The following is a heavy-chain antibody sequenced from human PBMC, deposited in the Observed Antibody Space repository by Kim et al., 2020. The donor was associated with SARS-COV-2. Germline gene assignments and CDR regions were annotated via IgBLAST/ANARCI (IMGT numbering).Heavy chain of an antibody. CDR3: ARDGNDGGSYYYYGMDV. CDR2: ISSSSSYI. CDR1: GFTFSSYS. Sequence: GGSLRLSCAASGFTFSSYSMNWVRQAPGKGLEWVSSISSSSSYIYYADSVKGRFTSSRDNAKNSLYLQMNSLRAEDTAVYYCARDGNDGGSYYYYGMDVWGQGTTVTVSS. D-gene: IGHD1-26*01. V-gene: IGHV3-21*01. J-gene: IGHJ6*02.